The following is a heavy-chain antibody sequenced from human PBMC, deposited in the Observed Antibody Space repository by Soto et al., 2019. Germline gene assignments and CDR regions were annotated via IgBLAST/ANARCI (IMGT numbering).Heavy chain of an antibody. V-gene: IGHV1-8*01. CDR3: ARDSDSSGWYVIDDY. CDR2: MNPNSGNT. CDR1: GYTFTSYD. J-gene: IGHJ4*02. D-gene: IGHD6-19*01. Sequence: GGPVKVSCKASGYTFTSYDINWVRQATGQGLEWMGWMNPNSGNTGYAQKFQGRVTMTRNTSISTAYMELSSLRSEDTAVYYCARDSDSSGWYVIDDYWGQGTLVTVSS.